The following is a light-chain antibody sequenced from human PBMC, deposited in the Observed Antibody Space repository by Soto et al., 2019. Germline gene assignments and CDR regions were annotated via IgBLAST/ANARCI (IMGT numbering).Light chain of an antibody. V-gene: IGKV4-1*01. CDR2: WAS. Sequence: DIVMTQSPDSLAVSLGERATINCKSSQSIFYSSNNKNFLAWYQQKPGQPPKLLIYWASTRESGVPDRFSGSESGTDFTLTISRLQAEDVAVYYGQQDDHTPPTFGGGTKVEIK. CDR3: QQDDHTPPT. CDR1: QSIFYSSNNKNF. J-gene: IGKJ4*01.